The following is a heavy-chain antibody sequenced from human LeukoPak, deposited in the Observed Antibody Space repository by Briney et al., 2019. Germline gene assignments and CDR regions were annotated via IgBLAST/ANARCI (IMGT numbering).Heavy chain of an antibody. Sequence: SETLSLTCTVSGGSISSYYWSWIRQPPGKGLEWIGYIFYSGSTNYNPSLKSRVTISVDTSKNQVSLRLRSVTAADTAVYYCARTNPSFDYWGQGTLVTVSS. CDR2: IFYSGST. V-gene: IGHV4-59*08. J-gene: IGHJ4*02. CDR3: ARTNPSFDY. CDR1: GGSISSYY.